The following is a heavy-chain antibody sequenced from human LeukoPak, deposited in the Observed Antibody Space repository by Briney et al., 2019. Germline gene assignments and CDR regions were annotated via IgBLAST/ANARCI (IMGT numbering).Heavy chain of an antibody. Sequence: GGSLRLSCAASGFTFSSYAMSWVRQAPGKGLEWVSAITGSGGSTYYADSVKGRFTISRDNSKNTLYLQMNSLRGEDTAVYYCAKDASPATTVTTHYYFCYMDVWGKGTTATVSS. CDR3: AKDASPATTVTTHYYFCYMDV. CDR2: ITGSGGST. CDR1: GFTFSSYA. D-gene: IGHD4-17*01. J-gene: IGHJ6*03. V-gene: IGHV3-23*01.